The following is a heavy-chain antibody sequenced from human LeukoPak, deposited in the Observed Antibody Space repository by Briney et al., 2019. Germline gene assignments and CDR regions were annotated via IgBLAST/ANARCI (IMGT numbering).Heavy chain of an antibody. J-gene: IGHJ4*02. V-gene: IGHV3-23*01. CDR2: ISGSGGST. CDR1: RFTFSSYA. CDR3: AKGGDGALRYFDWLLPPQPYFDY. Sequence: PGRSLRLSCAASRFTFSSYAMSWVRQAPGKGLEWVSGISGSGGSTDYADSVKGRFTISRDHSKITLYLQMNSLRAEDTAVYYCAKGGDGALRYFDWLLPPQPYFDYWGQGTLVTVSS. D-gene: IGHD3-9*01.